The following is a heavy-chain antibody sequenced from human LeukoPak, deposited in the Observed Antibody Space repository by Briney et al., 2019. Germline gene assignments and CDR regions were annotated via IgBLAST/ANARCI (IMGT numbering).Heavy chain of an antibody. CDR3: AKAYGSGSYYNR. D-gene: IGHD3-10*01. CDR1: GFAFSSYA. Sequence: GGSLRLSCAASGFAFSSYAMSWVRQAPGKGLEWVSAISGSGGSTYYADSVKGRFTISRDNSKNTLYLQMNSLRAEDTAVYYCAKAYGSGSYYNRWGQGTLVTVSS. J-gene: IGHJ5*02. V-gene: IGHV3-23*01. CDR2: ISGSGGST.